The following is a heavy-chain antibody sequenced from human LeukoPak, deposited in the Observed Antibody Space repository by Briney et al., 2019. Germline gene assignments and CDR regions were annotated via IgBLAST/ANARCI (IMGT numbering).Heavy chain of an antibody. CDR3: ARVDSSGYNSSWY. Sequence: ASVKVSCKASGYTFTSYYMHWARQAPGQRLEWMGWIHAGNGNTKYSQDFQARVTMTRDMSTSTVYMELSSLRSEDTAVYYCARVDSSGYNSSWYWGQGTLVTVSS. CDR1: GYTFTSYY. V-gene: IGHV1-3*03. D-gene: IGHD3-22*01. CDR2: IHAGNGNT. J-gene: IGHJ4*02.